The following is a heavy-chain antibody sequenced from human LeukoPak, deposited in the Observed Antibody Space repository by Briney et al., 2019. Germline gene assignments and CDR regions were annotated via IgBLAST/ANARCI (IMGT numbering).Heavy chain of an antibody. J-gene: IGHJ4*02. Sequence: GGSLRLSCAASGFTFSSYSMNWVRQAPGKGLEWVSSISSSSTYIYYGDSVKGRFTISRDNAKNSLYLQMNSLRAGDTAVYFCVLGEFLAPFDYWGQGVLVTVSS. V-gene: IGHV3-21*01. CDR3: VLGEFLAPFDY. CDR2: ISSSSTYI. CDR1: GFTFSSYS. D-gene: IGHD3-16*01.